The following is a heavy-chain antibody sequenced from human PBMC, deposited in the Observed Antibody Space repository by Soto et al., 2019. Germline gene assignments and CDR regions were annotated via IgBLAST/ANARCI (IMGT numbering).Heavy chain of an antibody. Sequence: PGGSLRLSCAASGFTFSSYSMNWVRQAPGKGLEWVSYISSSSSTIYYADSVKGRFTISRDNAKNSLYLQMNSLRAEDTAVYYCASHSGYDGGEGAHYYYYYMDVWGKGTTVTVSS. V-gene: IGHV3-48*01. D-gene: IGHD5-12*01. J-gene: IGHJ6*03. CDR1: GFTFSSYS. CDR3: ASHSGYDGGEGAHYYYYYMDV. CDR2: ISSSSSTI.